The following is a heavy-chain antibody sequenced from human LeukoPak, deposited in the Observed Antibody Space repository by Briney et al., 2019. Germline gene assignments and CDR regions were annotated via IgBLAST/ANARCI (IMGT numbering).Heavy chain of an antibody. CDR2: ISSSGSNI. CDR1: GFTFSSYE. J-gene: IGHJ4*02. V-gene: IGHV3-48*03. Sequence: GGSLRLSCAASGFTFSSYEMNWVRQAPGKGREWGSYISSSGSNIYYADSVKGRFTISTDNAKNSLYLQMNSLRAEDTAVYYCARWVGAPGGVDYWGQGTLVTVSS. CDR3: ARWVGAPGGVDY. D-gene: IGHD1-26*01.